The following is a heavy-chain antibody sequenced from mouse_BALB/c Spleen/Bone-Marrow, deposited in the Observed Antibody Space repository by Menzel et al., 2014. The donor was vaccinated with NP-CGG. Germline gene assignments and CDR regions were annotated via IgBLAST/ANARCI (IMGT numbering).Heavy chain of an antibody. CDR3: GRGNYDYVSWFGY. J-gene: IGHJ3*01. Sequence: EVKLQESGPELVKPGASVKISCKASGYSFTGYFMDWMKQSHGKSLEWIGRINPYNGDPFYNQKFKGKATLTVDKSSSTAHMELLSLTSEDSAVYYCGRGNYDYVSWFGYWGQGTLVTVSA. D-gene: IGHD2-4*01. CDR2: INPYNGDP. V-gene: IGHV1-37*01. CDR1: GYSFTGYF.